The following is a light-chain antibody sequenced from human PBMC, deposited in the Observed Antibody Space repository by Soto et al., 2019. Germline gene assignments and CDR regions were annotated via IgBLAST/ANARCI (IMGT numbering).Light chain of an antibody. J-gene: IGKJ1*01. Sequence: EIVLTQSPGTLSLSPGERATLSCRASQSVNSNYLAWYQQKPGQAPRLLIYAAGSRATGIPDRFSGSGSGTDFILTISRLEPEDFAVYFCQQYGNSPMAFGQGTRVEIK. CDR3: QQYGNSPMA. CDR1: QSVNSNY. V-gene: IGKV3-20*01. CDR2: AAG.